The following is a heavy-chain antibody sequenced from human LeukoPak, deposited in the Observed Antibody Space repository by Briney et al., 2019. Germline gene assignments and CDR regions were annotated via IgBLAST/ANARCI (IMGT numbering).Heavy chain of an antibody. CDR1: DTLTPDL. CDR2: INPNSGGT. V-gene: IGHV1-2*02. Sequence: GASVKVSCKSPLDTLTPDLIYAGREAPGQGLEWMGWINPNSGGTNYAQKFQGRVTMTRDTTISTAFMELSRLRSDATAVYYCASIYRSHDYDMDVWGKGTTVTVSS. J-gene: IGHJ6*03. CDR3: ASIYRSHDYDMDV. D-gene: IGHD5-12*01.